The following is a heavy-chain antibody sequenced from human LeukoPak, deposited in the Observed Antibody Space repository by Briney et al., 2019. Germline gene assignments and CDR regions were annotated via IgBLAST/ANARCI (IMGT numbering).Heavy chain of an antibody. CDR1: GYTFTSYY. J-gene: IGHJ4*02. CDR2: ISGYNGNT. Sequence: ASVKDSCMTSGYTFTSYYMHWVRPAPGQGVEWMGWISGYNGNTKYAQKFQGRVTMTTDTSTSTAYMELRSLRSDDTAVYYCARDYGDYPSYWGQGTLVTVSS. D-gene: IGHD4-17*01. V-gene: IGHV1-18*04. CDR3: ARDYGDYPSY.